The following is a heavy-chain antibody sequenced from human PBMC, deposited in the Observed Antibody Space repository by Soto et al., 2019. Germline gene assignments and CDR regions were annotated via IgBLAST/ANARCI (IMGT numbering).Heavy chain of an antibody. V-gene: IGHV3-33*01. D-gene: IGHD1-1*01. CDR1: AFTFSTYG. Sequence: WGSRRRSWAPSAFTFSTYGMHWVRQGPGKRREWVAVIWYDGTDKYYADSVKCRFTISRDNSKDTLYLQMNSLTAEDTAAYYCARAATPGTTYGMVVGGQGTTVTAPS. J-gene: IGHJ6*02. CDR2: IWYDGTDK. CDR3: ARAATPGTTYGMVV.